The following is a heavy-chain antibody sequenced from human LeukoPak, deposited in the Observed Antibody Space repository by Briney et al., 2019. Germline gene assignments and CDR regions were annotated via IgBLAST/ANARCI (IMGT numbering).Heavy chain of an antibody. CDR2: INHSGST. Sequence: PSETLSLTCAVYGGSFSGYYWSWIRQPPGKGLEWIGEINHSGSTNYNPSLKSRVTISVDTSKNQFSLKLSSVTAADTAVYCAPPPYYYEANGYSVAWGQGTLVTVSS. D-gene: IGHD3-22*01. J-gene: IGHJ5*02. CDR1: GGSFSGYY. CDR3: PPPYYYEANGYSVA. V-gene: IGHV4-34*01.